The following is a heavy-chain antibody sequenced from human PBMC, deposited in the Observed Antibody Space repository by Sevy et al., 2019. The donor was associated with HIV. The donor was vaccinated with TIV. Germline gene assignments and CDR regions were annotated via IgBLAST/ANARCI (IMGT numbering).Heavy chain of an antibody. V-gene: IGHV3-74*01. CDR2: VDIDGSRT. D-gene: IGHD5-18*01. J-gene: IGHJ5*02. CDR1: GFTFDSYW. Sequence: GGSLRLSCAASGFTFDSYWLHWVRQDPWKGLEWVSCVDIDGSRTEYADSVNGRFTISGDNAKNMLYLEMNSLRVEDTAEYYCARGTALGWFDPWGQGTQVTVSS. CDR3: ARGTALGWFDP.